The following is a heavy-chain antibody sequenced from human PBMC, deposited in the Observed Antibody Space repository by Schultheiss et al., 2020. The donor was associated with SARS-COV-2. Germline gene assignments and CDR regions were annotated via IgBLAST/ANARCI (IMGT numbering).Heavy chain of an antibody. J-gene: IGHJ5*02. Sequence: SETLSLTCTVSGGSISRGSYYWSWIRQPAGKGLEWIGRIYTSGGTNFNPSLRSRVTISIDTSKNKFSLNLSSVTAADTAVYYCARDLSLAAGRGYWFEPWAQGALVNVAS. CDR3: ARDLSLAAGRGYWFEP. CDR1: GGSISRGSYY. V-gene: IGHV4-61*02. CDR2: IYTSGGT. D-gene: IGHD6-13*01.